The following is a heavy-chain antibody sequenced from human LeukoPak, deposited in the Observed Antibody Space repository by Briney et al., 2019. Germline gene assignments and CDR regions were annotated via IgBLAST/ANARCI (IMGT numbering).Heavy chain of an antibody. CDR3: ARRSPVYYDILTGPIDY. V-gene: IGHV3-30-3*01. CDR1: GFTFSSYA. CDR2: ISYDGSNK. Sequence: RGSLRLSCAASGFTFSSYAMHWVRQAPGKGLEWVAVISYDGSNKYYADSVKGRFTISRDNSKNTLYLQMNSLRAEDTAVYYCARRSPVYYDILTGPIDYWGQGTLVTVSS. J-gene: IGHJ4*02. D-gene: IGHD3-9*01.